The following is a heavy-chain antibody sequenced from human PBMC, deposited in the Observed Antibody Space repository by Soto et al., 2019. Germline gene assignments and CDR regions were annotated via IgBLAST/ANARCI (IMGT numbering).Heavy chain of an antibody. J-gene: IGHJ3*02. V-gene: IGHV3-33*01. CDR2: IWYDGSNK. CDR1: GFTFSSYG. Sequence: GGSLRLSCAASGFTFSSYGMHWVRQAPGKGLEWVAVIWYDGSNKYYADSVKGRFTISRDNSKNTLYLQMNSLRAEDTAVYYCARDLSSVGDFWSGYYGGAFDIWGQGTMVTVSS. D-gene: IGHD3-3*01. CDR3: ARDLSSVGDFWSGYYGGAFDI.